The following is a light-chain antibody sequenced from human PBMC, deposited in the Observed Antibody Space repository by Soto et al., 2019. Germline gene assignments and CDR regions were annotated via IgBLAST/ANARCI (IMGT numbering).Light chain of an antibody. CDR1: QDISSH. CDR2: AAS. Sequence: DIQLTQSPSFLSASVGDRVTITCRASQDISSHLVWYQQKPGKAPKLLIYAASTLQSGVPSGFGGSGSGTEFTLTITSLQPEDFATYYCQQVKTYPLTFGGGTKVEIK. V-gene: IGKV1-9*01. J-gene: IGKJ4*01. CDR3: QQVKTYPLT.